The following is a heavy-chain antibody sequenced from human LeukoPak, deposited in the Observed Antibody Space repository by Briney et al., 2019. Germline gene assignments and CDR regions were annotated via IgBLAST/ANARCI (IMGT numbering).Heavy chain of an antibody. D-gene: IGHD3-16*01. CDR2: IIPIFGTA. V-gene: IGHV1-69*05. CDR1: GGTFSSYA. Sequence: SVKVSCKASGGTFSSYAISWVRQAPGQGLEWMGGIIPIFGTANYAQKFQGRVTITTDESTSTAYMELSSLRSEDTAVYYCARGLTFGGAPDAFDIWGQGTMVTVSS. CDR3: ARGLTFGGAPDAFDI. J-gene: IGHJ3*02.